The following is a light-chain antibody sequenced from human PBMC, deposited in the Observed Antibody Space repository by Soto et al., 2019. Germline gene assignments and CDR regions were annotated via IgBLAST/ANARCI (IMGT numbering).Light chain of an antibody. V-gene: IGKV3-11*01. CDR1: QSVSSY. Sequence: EIVLTQSPATLSLSPGERATLSCRASQSVSSYLAWYQQKPGQAPRLLIYDASNRATGIPARFSGSGSGTDLTLTISSLEPEDFAVYYCQQRSSWPPTFGVGTKVEIK. CDR3: QQRSSWPPT. J-gene: IGKJ4*01. CDR2: DAS.